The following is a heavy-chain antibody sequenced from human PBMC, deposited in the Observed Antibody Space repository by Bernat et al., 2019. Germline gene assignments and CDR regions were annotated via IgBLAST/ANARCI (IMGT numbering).Heavy chain of an antibody. Sequence: EVQLVESGGGLVQPVGSLKLSCAASGFTFSGSAMHWVRQASGKGLEWVGRIRSKANSYATAYAASVKGRFTISRDDSKNTAYLQMNSLKTEDTAVYYCTRPGNYYYYYMDVWGKGTTVTVSS. CDR3: TRPGNYYYYYMDV. CDR2: IRSKANSYAT. CDR1: GFTFSGSA. J-gene: IGHJ6*03. V-gene: IGHV3-73*02.